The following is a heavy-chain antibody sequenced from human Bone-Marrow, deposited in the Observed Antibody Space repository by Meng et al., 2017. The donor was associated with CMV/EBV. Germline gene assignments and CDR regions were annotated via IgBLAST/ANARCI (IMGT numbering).Heavy chain of an antibody. V-gene: IGHV3-30*02. J-gene: IGHJ4*02. CDR3: AKTYYDFRSGYKGPFDY. D-gene: IGHD3-3*01. Sequence: GGSLRLSCATSGFTFSIFGMHWVRQAPGKGLEWVAFIRYDGSNNYYADSVKGRFTISRDNSKNTLYLQMNSLRAEDTAVYHCAKTYYDFRSGYKGPFDYWGQGTLVTFSS. CDR2: IRYDGSNN. CDR1: GFTFSIFG.